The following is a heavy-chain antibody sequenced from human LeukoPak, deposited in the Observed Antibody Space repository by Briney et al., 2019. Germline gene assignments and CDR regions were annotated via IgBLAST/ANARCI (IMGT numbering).Heavy chain of an antibody. Sequence: GGSLRLSCAASEFTLSGSDVHWVRQTSGKGLEWVGHIRSTAHNYATAYVASVKGKFIISRDDSKNTAYLQMNSLKAEDTAVYYCFVDGGYWGQGTLVTVSS. CDR2: IRSTAHNYAT. J-gene: IGHJ4*02. D-gene: IGHD4-23*01. CDR3: FVDGGY. V-gene: IGHV3-73*01. CDR1: EFTLSGSD.